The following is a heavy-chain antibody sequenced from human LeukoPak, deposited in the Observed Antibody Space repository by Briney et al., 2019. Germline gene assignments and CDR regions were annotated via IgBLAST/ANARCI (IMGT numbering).Heavy chain of an antibody. D-gene: IGHD6-13*01. V-gene: IGHV3-20*04. J-gene: IGHJ5*02. CDR3: ARDRHLPGIAAAGTGWFDP. CDR1: GFTFDDYG. CDR2: INWNGGST. Sequence: GGSLRLSCAASGFTFDDYGMSWVRQAPGKGLEWVSGINWNGGSTGYADSVKGRFTISRDNAKNSLYLQMNSLRAEDTALYYCARDRHLPGIAAAGTGWFDPWGQGTLVTVSS.